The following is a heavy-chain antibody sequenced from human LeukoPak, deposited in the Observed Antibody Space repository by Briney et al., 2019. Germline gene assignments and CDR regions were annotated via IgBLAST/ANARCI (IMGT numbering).Heavy chain of an antibody. CDR3: ARDQPYYDSSGYYLGGAFDI. CDR2: IYTSGST. Sequence: SETLSLTCTVSGGSISSGSYYWSWIRQPAGKGLEWIGRIYTSGSTNYNPSLKSRVTISVDTSKNQFSLKLSSVTAADTAVYYCARDQPYYDSSGYYLGGAFDIWGQGTMVTVSS. J-gene: IGHJ3*02. D-gene: IGHD3-22*01. CDR1: GGSISSGSYY. V-gene: IGHV4-61*02.